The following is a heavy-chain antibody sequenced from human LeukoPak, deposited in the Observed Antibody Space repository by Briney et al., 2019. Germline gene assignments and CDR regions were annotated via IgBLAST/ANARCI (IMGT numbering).Heavy chain of an antibody. CDR2: ISGSGGST. CDR1: GITLSNYG. J-gene: IGHJ4*02. CDR3: AKCYDFWSGYDY. Sequence: PGGSLRLSCAVSGITLSNYGMSWVRQAPGKGLEWVSAISGSGGSTYYADSVKGRFTISRDNSKNTLYLQMNSLRAEDTAVYYCAKCYDFWSGYDYWGQGTLVTVSS. V-gene: IGHV3-23*01. D-gene: IGHD3-3*01.